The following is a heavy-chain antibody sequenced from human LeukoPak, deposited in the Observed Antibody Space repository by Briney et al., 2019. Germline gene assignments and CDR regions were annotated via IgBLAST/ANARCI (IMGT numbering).Heavy chain of an antibody. Sequence: ASVKVSCKASGYTFTEYYMHWVRQAPGQGLEWMGRINPHSGGTKYAQKFQGRVTMTRDTSISTACMELTRLTSDDTAVYYCARGSWDAFDIWGPGTLVTVSS. J-gene: IGHJ3*02. CDR2: INPHSGGT. CDR3: ARGSWDAFDI. CDR1: GYTFTEYY. V-gene: IGHV1-2*02.